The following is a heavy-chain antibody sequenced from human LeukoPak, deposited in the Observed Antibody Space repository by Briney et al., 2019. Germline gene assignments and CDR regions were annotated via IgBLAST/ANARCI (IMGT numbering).Heavy chain of an antibody. CDR1: GGSFTSYA. J-gene: IGHJ3*02. Sequence: SVKVSCKASGGSFTSYAINWVRQAPGQGLEWMGRIILMLGLSNYAPKFQGRVTITADESTSTACMELSSLRSEDTAVYYCATPYDGGSWWDAFDIWGQGTMVTVSS. CDR2: IILMLGLS. CDR3: ATPYDGGSWWDAFDI. V-gene: IGHV1-69*04. D-gene: IGHD6-13*01.